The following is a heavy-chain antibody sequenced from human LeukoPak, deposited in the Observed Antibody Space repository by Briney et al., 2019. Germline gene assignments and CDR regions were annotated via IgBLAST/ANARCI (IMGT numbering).Heavy chain of an antibody. J-gene: IGHJ6*03. D-gene: IGHD1-26*01. Sequence: PAGSLRLSCAASGFTLDDYGMSWVRQVPGKGLEWISGINWNGDGTGYADSVKGRFTISRDNANNSLYLQMDSLRAEDTALYYCARLGGPDYYFYYYMDVWGKGTTVTVSS. CDR3: ARLGGPDYYFYYYMDV. CDR2: INWNGDGT. CDR1: GFTLDDYG. V-gene: IGHV3-20*04.